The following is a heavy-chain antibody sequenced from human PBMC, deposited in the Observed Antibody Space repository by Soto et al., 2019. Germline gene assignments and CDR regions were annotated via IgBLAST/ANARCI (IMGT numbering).Heavy chain of an antibody. Sequence: QVQLVQSGAEVKKPGASVKVCCKASGYTFTSYAMHWVRQAPGQRLEWMGWINAGNGNTKYSQKFQGRVTITRDTSASTAYMELSSLRSEDTAVYYCARDEGQGSPRDYWGQGTLVTVSS. CDR3: ARDEGQGSPRDY. CDR2: INAGNGNT. V-gene: IGHV1-3*01. J-gene: IGHJ4*02. CDR1: GYTFTSYA.